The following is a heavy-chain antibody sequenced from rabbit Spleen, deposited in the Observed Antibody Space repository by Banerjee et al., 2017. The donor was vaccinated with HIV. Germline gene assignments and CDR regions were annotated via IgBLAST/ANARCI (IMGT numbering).Heavy chain of an antibody. Sequence: QEQLVESGGGLVQPEGSLTLTCTASGFSFSSSYYMCWVRQAPGKGPEWIACIYNGDGSTYDAGWVNGRFTISRSTSLNTVTLRMTSLTAADTATYFCARGSLDYFYGSIWYLNLWGQGTLVTVS. V-gene: IGHV1S47*01. J-gene: IGHJ4*01. D-gene: IGHD5-1*01. CDR2: IYNGDGST. CDR3: ARGSLDYFYGSIWYLNL. CDR1: GFSFSSSYY.